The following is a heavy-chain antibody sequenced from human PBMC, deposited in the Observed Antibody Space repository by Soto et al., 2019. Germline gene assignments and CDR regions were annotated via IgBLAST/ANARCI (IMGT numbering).Heavy chain of an antibody. CDR1: GGSINSYY. J-gene: IGHJ1*01. Sequence: SETLSLTCTVSGGSINSYYWSWIRQPPGKGLEWIGYIYYSGSTNYNPSLKSRVTISVGTSRNQFSLKLSTVTAADPAVDYCARVASYCSGGSCYAQYFQYWGQGTLVTVSS. CDR2: IYYSGST. V-gene: IGHV4-59*01. CDR3: ARVASYCSGGSCYAQYFQY. D-gene: IGHD2-15*01.